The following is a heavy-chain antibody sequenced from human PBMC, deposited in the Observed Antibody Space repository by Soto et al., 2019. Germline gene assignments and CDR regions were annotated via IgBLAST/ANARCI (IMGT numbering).Heavy chain of an antibody. CDR3: AGNEGSRWFDP. Sequence: PSETLSLTCTVSGGSISSGVYYWSWIRQHPGKGLEWIGYIYYSGSTYYNPSLKSRVTISVDTSKNQFSLKLSSVTAADTAVYYCAGNEGSRWFDPWGQGTLVTVSS. CDR1: GGSISSGVYY. CDR2: IYYSGST. V-gene: IGHV4-31*03. D-gene: IGHD1-1*01. J-gene: IGHJ5*02.